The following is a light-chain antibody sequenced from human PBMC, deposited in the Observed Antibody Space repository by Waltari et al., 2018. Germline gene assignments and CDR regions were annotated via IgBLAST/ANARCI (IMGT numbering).Light chain of an antibody. CDR2: AAS. J-gene: IGKJ5*01. CDR3: QQFNSYPIT. V-gene: IGKV1-9*01. CDR1: QGISSS. Sequence: DIPLTQSPSFLSASVGDRVTITCRASQGISSSLAWYHQKPGKAPKLLIYAASTLQSGVPSRFSGSGSGTEFTLTISSLQPEDFATYYCQQFNSYPITFGQGTRLEIK.